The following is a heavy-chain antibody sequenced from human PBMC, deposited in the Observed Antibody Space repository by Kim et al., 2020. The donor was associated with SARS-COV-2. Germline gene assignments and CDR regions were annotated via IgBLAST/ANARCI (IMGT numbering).Heavy chain of an antibody. V-gene: IGHV4-39*01. Sequence: SDTLSLTCSVSGASIKNSDSYWGWIRQSPGKGLEWIGSFSYSGTTYYNPSLKSRVTISVDTSNNHLSLTMRSATAADTALYYCARQAPRLLWFGALGDFDGWSQASLVALS. D-gene: IGHD3-10*01. CDR3: ARQAPRLLWFGALGDFDG. CDR1: GASIKNSDSY. CDR2: FSYSGTT. J-gene: IGHJ4*02.